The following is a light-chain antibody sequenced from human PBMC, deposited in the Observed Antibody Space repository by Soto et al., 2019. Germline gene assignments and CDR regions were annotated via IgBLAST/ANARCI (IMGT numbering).Light chain of an antibody. CDR3: QQSYAFPT. Sequence: DIQMTQSPSSLSASVGDRVTITCRASQDINTFLTWYQQKPGKAPDLLIYGASNLQRGVPSRFSGGGSGTDFTLTISSLQAEDFATYFCQQSYAFPTFGQGTKVEVK. V-gene: IGKV1-39*01. J-gene: IGKJ1*01. CDR2: GAS. CDR1: QDINTF.